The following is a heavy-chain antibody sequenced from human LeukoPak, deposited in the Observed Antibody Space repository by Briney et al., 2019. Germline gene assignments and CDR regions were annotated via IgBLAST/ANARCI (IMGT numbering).Heavy chain of an antibody. J-gene: IGHJ4*02. D-gene: IGHD4-17*01. CDR2: INHSGST. CDR3: AGEEMTTYYYFDY. V-gene: IGHV4-34*01. CDR1: GGSFSVYY. Sequence: SETLSLTCAVYGGSFSVYYWSWIRQPPGKGLEWIGEINHSGSTNYNPSLKSRVTISVDTSKNQFSLKLSSVTAADTAVYYCAGEEMTTYYYFDYWGQGTLVTVSS.